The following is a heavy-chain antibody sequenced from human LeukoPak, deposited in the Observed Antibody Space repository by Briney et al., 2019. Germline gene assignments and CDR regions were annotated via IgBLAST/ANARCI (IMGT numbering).Heavy chain of an antibody. V-gene: IGHV3-30*02. D-gene: IGHD2-21*02. CDR3: AKITALSPGAFDY. J-gene: IGHJ4*02. CDR1: GFSFSNYD. Sequence: PGGSLRLSCATSGFSFSNYDMYWARQAPGKGLVWVAFIQYDGSNKYYADSVRGRFTITRDSSRNTVHLQMNSLRPEDSAVYYCAKITALSPGAFDYWGQGTLVTVSS. CDR2: IQYDGSNK.